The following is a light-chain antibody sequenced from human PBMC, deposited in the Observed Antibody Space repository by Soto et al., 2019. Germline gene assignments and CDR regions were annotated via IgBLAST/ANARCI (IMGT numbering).Light chain of an antibody. J-gene: IGKJ3*01. CDR3: QQYGASPFT. CDR2: GAS. Sequence: VVLTQSPATLSLSPGERATLSCRASRHVYINALAWYQQKPGRTPTLLIFGASTRATDIPDRFSGTGSGTDFSLLINGGEPADSAVYYCQQYGASPFTFGPGTRVEI. V-gene: IGKV3-20*01. CDR1: RHVYINA.